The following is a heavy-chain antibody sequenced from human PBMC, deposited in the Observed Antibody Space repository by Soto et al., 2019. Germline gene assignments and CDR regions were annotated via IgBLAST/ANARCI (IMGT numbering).Heavy chain of an antibody. D-gene: IGHD6-13*01. CDR2: IGGSGRNT. V-gene: IGHV3-23*01. J-gene: IGHJ4*02. CDR1: GFMFSRSG. Sequence: LRLSCAASGFMFSRSGMTWVRQAPGMRLESVAGIGGSGRNTYYADSVKGRFTISRDNSKNTLFLQMNSLRDEDTAIYYCAKDGLSDSPSAIDYWGQGTRVTVSS. CDR3: AKDGLSDSPSAIDY.